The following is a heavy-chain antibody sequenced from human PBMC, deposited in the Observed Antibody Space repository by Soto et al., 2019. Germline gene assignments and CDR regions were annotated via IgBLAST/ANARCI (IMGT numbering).Heavy chain of an antibody. D-gene: IGHD3-3*01. CDR3: AKQIPSRSLFLEWLLPFDY. CDR2: ISGSGGST. CDR1: GFTFSSYA. J-gene: IGHJ4*02. V-gene: IGHV3-23*01. Sequence: EVQLLESGGGLVQPGGSLRLSCAASGFTFSSYAMSWVRQAPGTGLEWVSAISGSGGSTYYADSVKGRFTISRDNSKNTLYLHMNSLRAEDTAVYYFAKQIPSRSLFLEWLLPFDYWGQGTLVTVSS.